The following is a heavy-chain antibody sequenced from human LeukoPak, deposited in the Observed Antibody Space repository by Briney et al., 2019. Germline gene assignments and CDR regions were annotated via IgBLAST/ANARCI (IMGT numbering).Heavy chain of an antibody. V-gene: IGHV1-18*01. CDR2: ISAYNGNT. CDR3: ARLIFGGLGWFDP. CDR1: GYAFTSYG. Sequence: ASVKVSCKASGYAFTSYGISWVRQAPGQGLEWMGWISAYNGNTNYAQKIQGRVTMTTDTSTSTAYMELRSLRYDDTAVYYCARLIFGGLGWFDPWGQGTLVTVSS. J-gene: IGHJ5*02. D-gene: IGHD3-3*01.